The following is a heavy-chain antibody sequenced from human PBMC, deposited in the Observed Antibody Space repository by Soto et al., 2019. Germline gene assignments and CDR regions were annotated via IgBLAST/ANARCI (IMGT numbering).Heavy chain of an antibody. V-gene: IGHV3-21*01. CDR2: ISSSSSYI. J-gene: IGHJ6*02. D-gene: IGHD5-18*01. CDR1: GFTFSSYS. CDR3: ARDSYSSIPGAYYYYGMAV. Sequence: EVQLVESGGGLVKPGGSLRLSCAASGFTFSSYSMNWVRQAPGKGLEWVSSISSSSSYIYYADSVKGRFTISRDNATNSLYLQMNSLRAEDTAVYYCARDSYSSIPGAYYYYGMAVWGQGTTVTVSS.